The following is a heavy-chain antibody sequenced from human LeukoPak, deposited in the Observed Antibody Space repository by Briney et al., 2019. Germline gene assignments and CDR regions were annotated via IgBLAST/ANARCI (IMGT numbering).Heavy chain of an antibody. D-gene: IGHD6-19*01. J-gene: IGHJ4*02. V-gene: IGHV3-48*03. CDR1: GFTFTSHD. CDR3: ARDHMSSGWWIRFDY. CDR2: ISDAGNTV. Sequence: GGSLRLSCAASGFTFTSHDMNWVRQAPGKGLEWLAYISDAGNTVYYADSVKGRFTISRDNAKNSLSLQMNSLSAEDTAVYYCARDHMSSGWWIRFDYWGQGTLVTVSS.